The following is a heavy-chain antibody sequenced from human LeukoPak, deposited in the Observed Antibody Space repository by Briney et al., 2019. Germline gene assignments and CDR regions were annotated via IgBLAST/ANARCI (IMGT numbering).Heavy chain of an antibody. CDR3: AKDGQSEAPYALDV. J-gene: IGHJ6*02. D-gene: IGHD3/OR15-3a*01. CDR1: GFTFRNYG. Sequence: GGSLRLSCAPSGFTFRNYGMHWVRQTPGKGLEGVTFIWSDGSNKYYIDSVKGRFTISRDNSKNTLYLQMNSLRVEDTAVYYCAKDGQSEAPYALDVWGQGTTVIVSS. CDR2: IWSDGSNK. V-gene: IGHV3-30*02.